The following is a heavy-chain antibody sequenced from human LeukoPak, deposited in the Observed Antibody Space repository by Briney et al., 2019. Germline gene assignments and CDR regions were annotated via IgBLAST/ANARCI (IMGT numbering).Heavy chain of an antibody. D-gene: IGHD2-8*02. J-gene: IGHJ4*01. CDR2: ISNDGNEK. CDR3: VRDGGYTGGWTYGAGDY. CDR1: GFTFSAYV. Sequence: GGSLRLSCAASGFTFSAYVMHWVRQAPGKGLECVAVISNDGNEKYYADSVKGRFSISRDNSKNTLYLQMSNLRTEDTAVYYCVRDGGYTGGWTYGAGDYWGQGNLVTVSS. V-gene: IGHV3-30*04.